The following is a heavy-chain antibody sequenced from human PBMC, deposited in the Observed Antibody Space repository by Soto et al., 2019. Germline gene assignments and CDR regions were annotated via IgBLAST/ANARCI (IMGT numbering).Heavy chain of an antibody. CDR2: IIPIFGTA. D-gene: IGHD2-8*02. J-gene: IGHJ6*02. CDR1: GGTFSSYA. V-gene: IGHV1-69*13. Sequence: EASVKVSCKASGGTFSSYAISWVRQAPGQGLEWMGGIIPIFGTANYAQKFQGRVTITADESTSTAYMELSSLRSEDTAVYYCARGRRHATRVGYLGWNYYGMDVWGQGTTVTVSS. CDR3: ARGRRHATRVGYLGWNYYGMDV.